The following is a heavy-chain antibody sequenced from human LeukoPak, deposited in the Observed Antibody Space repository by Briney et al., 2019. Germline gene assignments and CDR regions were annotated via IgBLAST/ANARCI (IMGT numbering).Heavy chain of an antibody. CDR1: GFTFSTHW. CDR2: INSDGSST. Sequence: GGSLRLSCAASGFTFSTHWIHWVRHAPGKGLVWVSRINSDGSSTSYAASVKGRFTISRDNAKNTLYLQMNSLRAEDTAVYYCARLNGDFWSGYYLDYWGQGTLVTVSS. V-gene: IGHV3-74*01. J-gene: IGHJ4*02. CDR3: ARLNGDFWSGYYLDY. D-gene: IGHD3-3*01.